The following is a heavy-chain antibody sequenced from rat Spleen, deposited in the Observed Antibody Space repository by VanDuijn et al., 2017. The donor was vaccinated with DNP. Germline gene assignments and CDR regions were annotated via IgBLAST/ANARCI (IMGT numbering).Heavy chain of an antibody. V-gene: IGHV2S8*01. CDR2: ISSGGNT. CDR3: ARGAMDA. Sequence: QVQLKESGPGLVQPSRTLSLTCTVSGFSLTSYGVSWVRQPPGKGLEWIAAISSGGNTYYHSSLKSRLSISRDTSKSQVFLKMISLQTEDTAMYFCARGAMDAWGQGTSVTVSS. CDR1: GFSLTSYG. J-gene: IGHJ4*01.